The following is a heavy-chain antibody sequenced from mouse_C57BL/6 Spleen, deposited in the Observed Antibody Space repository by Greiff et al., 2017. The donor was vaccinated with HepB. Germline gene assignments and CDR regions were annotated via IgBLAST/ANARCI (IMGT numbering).Heavy chain of an antibody. J-gene: IGHJ2*01. CDR3: ARYGYYGSSAFDY. CDR2: IRNKANGYTT. Sequence: EVKVEESGGGLVQPGGSLSLSCAASGFTFTDYYMSWVRQPPGKALEWLGFIRNKANGYTTEYSASVKGRFTISRDNSQSILYLQMNALRAEDSATYYCARYGYYGSSAFDYWGQGTTLTVSS. D-gene: IGHD1-1*01. CDR1: GFTFTDYY. V-gene: IGHV7-3*01.